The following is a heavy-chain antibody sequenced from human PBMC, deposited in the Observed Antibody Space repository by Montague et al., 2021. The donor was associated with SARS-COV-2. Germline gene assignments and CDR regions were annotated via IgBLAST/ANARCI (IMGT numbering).Heavy chain of an antibody. CDR2: IKQSGST. V-gene: IGHV4-34*01. J-gene: IGHJ4*02. CDR3: ARGHLSVSMIVVVFTSASYYYDY. Sequence: SETLSLTCGVYGGSFGDDHWSWIRQPPGKGLEWIGDIKQSGSTNXXPSLKGRVTISVDTSMNQFSLKVTSVTAADTAVYFCARGHLSVSMIVVVFTSASYYYDYWGQGAQVTVSS. CDR1: GGSFGDDH. D-gene: IGHD3-22*01.